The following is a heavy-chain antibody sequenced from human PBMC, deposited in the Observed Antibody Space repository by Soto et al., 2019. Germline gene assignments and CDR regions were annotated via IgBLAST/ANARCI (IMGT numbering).Heavy chain of an antibody. J-gene: IGHJ4*02. CDR1: GFTFSSYA. Sequence: GGSLRLSCAASGFTFSSYAMSWVRQAPGKGLEWVSAISGSGGSTYYADSVKGRFTISRDNSKNTLYLQMNSLRAEDTAVYYCAKDSPTYDYVWGSYRNFDYWGQGTLVTVSS. CDR3: AKDSPTYDYVWGSYRNFDY. D-gene: IGHD3-16*02. V-gene: IGHV3-23*01. CDR2: ISGSGGST.